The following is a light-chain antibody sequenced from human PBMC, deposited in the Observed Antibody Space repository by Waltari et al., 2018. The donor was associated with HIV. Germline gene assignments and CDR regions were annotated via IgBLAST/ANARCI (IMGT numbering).Light chain of an antibody. Sequence: SFVLTQPPSASVAPGPTAPISCGGWNIGSTSVHWSKQLPGQAPVLVVRFNSDRPSGIPDRFSGSNSGHTATLTITSVEAGDEADYYCQVWDSSNDHVVFGGGTELTVL. CDR1: NIGSTS. V-gene: IGLV3-21*02. J-gene: IGLJ3*02. CDR2: FNS. CDR3: QVWDSSNDHVV.